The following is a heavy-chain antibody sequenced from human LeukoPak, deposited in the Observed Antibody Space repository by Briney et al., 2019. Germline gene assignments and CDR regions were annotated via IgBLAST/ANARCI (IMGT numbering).Heavy chain of an antibody. Sequence: SETLSLTCTVSGDSISSGDYYWSWIRQPAGKGLEWIGRISSSGSTNYNPSLKSRVTISVDTSKNQFSLKLSSVTAADTAVYYCARARIVGAAFDIWGQGTMVTVSS. CDR2: ISSSGST. CDR1: GDSISSGDYY. CDR3: ARARIVGAAFDI. V-gene: IGHV4-61*02. D-gene: IGHD1-26*01. J-gene: IGHJ3*02.